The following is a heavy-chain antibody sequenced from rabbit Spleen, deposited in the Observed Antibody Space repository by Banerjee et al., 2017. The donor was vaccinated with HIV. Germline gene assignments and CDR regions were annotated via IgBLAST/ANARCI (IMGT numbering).Heavy chain of an antibody. D-gene: IGHD1-1*01. CDR1: GFDFSSYG. V-gene: IGHV1S47*01. Sequence: QEQLKETGGGLVQPGGSLTLSCKASGFDFSSYGISWVRQAPGKGPEWIAYIYPGFGLKNYANSVKGRFTISRDNAQNTLYWQLNSLTAADTATYFCVREVYHILGLWCQGTLVTVS. CDR2: IYPGFGLK. J-gene: IGHJ4*01. CDR3: VREVYHILGL.